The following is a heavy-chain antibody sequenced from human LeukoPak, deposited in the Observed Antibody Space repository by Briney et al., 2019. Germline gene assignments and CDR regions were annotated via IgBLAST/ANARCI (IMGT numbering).Heavy chain of an antibody. Sequence: ASVKVSCKASGYTFTSYGISWVRQAPGQGLEWMGWISAYNGNTNYAQKLQGRVTMTTDTSTSTAYMELRSLRSDDTAVYYCARDGCSSTSRYGYGMDVWGKGTTVTVSS. CDR1: GYTFTSYG. CDR3: ARDGCSSTSRYGYGMDV. V-gene: IGHV1-18*04. CDR2: ISAYNGNT. D-gene: IGHD2-2*01. J-gene: IGHJ6*04.